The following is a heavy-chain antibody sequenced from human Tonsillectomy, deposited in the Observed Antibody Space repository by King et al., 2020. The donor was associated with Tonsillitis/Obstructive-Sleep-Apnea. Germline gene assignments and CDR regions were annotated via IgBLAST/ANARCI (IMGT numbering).Heavy chain of an antibody. CDR1: GGSVSSNSYY. J-gene: IGHJ4*02. Sequence: QLQESGPGLVKPSETLSLTCTVSGGSVSSNSYYWNWILQPPGKGLEWIVYIYYSGTTNYNPSLKIRVTISSDTSKNQFSLKLSPVTAADTAVYYCARSLYYYGSGSYYTYYFDYWGQGTLVTVSS. CDR3: ARSLYYYGSGSYYTYYFDY. CDR2: IYYSGTT. V-gene: IGHV4-61*01. D-gene: IGHD3-10*01.